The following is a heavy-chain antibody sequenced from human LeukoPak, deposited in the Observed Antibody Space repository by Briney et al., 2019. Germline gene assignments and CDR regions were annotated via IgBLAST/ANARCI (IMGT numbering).Heavy chain of an antibody. V-gene: IGHV3-23*01. CDR1: GFTFSSYA. CDR2: ISGSGGST. J-gene: IGHJ6*03. Sequence: GGSLRLSCAASGFTFSSYAVSWVRQAPGKGLEWVSAISGSGGSTYYADSVKGRFTISRDNSKNTLHLQMNSLRAEDTAVYYCAKDLRTYYDILTGYGRYYYYYMDVWGKGTTVTVSS. D-gene: IGHD3-9*01. CDR3: AKDLRTYYDILTGYGRYYYYYMDV.